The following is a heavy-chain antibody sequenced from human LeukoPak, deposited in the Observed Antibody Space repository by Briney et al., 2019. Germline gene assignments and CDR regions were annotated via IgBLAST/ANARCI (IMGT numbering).Heavy chain of an antibody. V-gene: IGHV3-23*01. D-gene: IGHD2-15*01. Sequence: EGSLRLSCAASGFTFSSYGMSWVRQAPGKGLEWVSAISGSGGSTYYADSVKGRFTISRDNSKNTLYLQMNSLRADDTAVYYCERDVGGYNAFDIWGQGTMVTVSS. CDR3: ERDVGGYNAFDI. J-gene: IGHJ3*02. CDR1: GFTFSSYG. CDR2: ISGSGGST.